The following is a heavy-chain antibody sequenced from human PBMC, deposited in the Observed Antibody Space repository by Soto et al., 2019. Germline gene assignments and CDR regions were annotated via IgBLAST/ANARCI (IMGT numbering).Heavy chain of an antibody. CDR2: IYYSGST. J-gene: IGHJ4*02. CDR1: GGSVSSGSYY. D-gene: IGHD6-19*01. V-gene: IGHV4-61*01. Sequence: SETLSLTCTVSGGSVSSGSYYWSWIRQPPGKGLEWIGYIYYSGSTNYNPSLKSRVTISVDTSKNQFSLKLSSVTAADTAVYYCARGGWSTDYSGQRTLVTVSS. CDR3: ARGGWSTDY.